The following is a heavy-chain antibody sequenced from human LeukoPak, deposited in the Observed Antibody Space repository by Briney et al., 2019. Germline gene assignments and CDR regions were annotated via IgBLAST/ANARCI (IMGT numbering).Heavy chain of an antibody. V-gene: IGHV4-39*01. J-gene: IGHJ4*02. Sequence: SETLSLTCTVSGGSISSGDYYWSWIRQPPGKGLEWIGIIYYSGSTYYNPSLKSRVTISIDTSKNQFSLKLSSVTAADTAVYYCAGPLLTYYSDSSAYSWGQGTLVTVSS. D-gene: IGHD3-22*01. CDR3: AGPLLTYYSDSSAYS. CDR1: GGSISSGDYY. CDR2: IYYSGST.